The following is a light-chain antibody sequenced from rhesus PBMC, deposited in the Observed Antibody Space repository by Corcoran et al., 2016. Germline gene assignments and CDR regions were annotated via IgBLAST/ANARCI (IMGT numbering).Light chain of an antibody. J-gene: IGKJ4*01. CDR2: GGS. CDR1: QSLLHSNGTTY. V-gene: IGKV2-72*01. CDR3: VQAIAFPLT. Sequence: DIVMTQTPLSLPITPGEPASISCRSSQSLLHSNGTTYLHWYLQKPGPSPQLLIYGGSNRASGVPDRFRGSGSGTDFTLKISKVEAEDVGCYYCVQAIAFPLTFGGGTKVELK.